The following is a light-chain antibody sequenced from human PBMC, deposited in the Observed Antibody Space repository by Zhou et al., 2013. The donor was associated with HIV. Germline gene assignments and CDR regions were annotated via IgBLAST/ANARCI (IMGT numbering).Light chain of an antibody. Sequence: ESVLTQSPGTLSLSPGERATLSCRASQSVSSRYLAWYQQKPGQTPRLIIYTASTRATDTPARFSGSGSGTEFTLTISKVQSEDFAVYYCQQYNTWPYTFGQGTKLEIK. CDR1: QSVSSRY. J-gene: IGKJ2*01. CDR3: QQYNTWPYT. CDR2: TAS. V-gene: IGKV3-15*01.